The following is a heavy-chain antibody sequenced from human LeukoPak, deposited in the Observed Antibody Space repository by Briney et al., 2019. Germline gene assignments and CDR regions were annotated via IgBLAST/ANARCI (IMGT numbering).Heavy chain of an antibody. CDR3: ARSIVVPGVLDY. Sequence: SVKVSCKASGGPFINYAISWVRQAPGQGLEWMGGISPVFGTPNYAQKFQGRVTIKTDESTSTAYMELISLRSEDTAVYYCARSIVVPGVLDYWGQGTLVTVS. CDR1: GGPFINYA. V-gene: IGHV1-69*05. D-gene: IGHD6-19*01. CDR2: ISPVFGTP. J-gene: IGHJ4*02.